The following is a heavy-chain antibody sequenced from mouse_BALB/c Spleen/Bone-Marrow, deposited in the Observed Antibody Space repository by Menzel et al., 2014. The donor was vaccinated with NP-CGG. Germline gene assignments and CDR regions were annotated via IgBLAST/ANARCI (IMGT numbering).Heavy chain of an antibody. CDR1: GFTFSSFG. Sequence: EVKLVESGGGLVQPGGSRKLSCAASGFTFSSFGMHWVRQAPEKGLEWDAYISTGSSTIYYADTVKGRFTISRDNPKNTLFLQMTSLRSVDTAMYYCARSDGAMDYWGQGTSVTVSS. CDR2: ISTGSSTI. D-gene: IGHD2-3*01. CDR3: ARSDGAMDY. J-gene: IGHJ4*01. V-gene: IGHV5-17*02.